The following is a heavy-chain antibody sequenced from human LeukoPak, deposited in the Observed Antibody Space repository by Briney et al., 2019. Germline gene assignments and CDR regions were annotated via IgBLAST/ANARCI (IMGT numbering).Heavy chain of an antibody. V-gene: IGHV3-30*02. CDR1: GFTFSSYG. CDR2: IRYDGSNK. D-gene: IGHD4-17*01. J-gene: IGHJ5*02. Sequence: GGSLRLSCAASGFTFSSYGMHWVRQAPGKGLEWVAFIRYDGSNKYYADSVKGRFTISRDNSKNTLYLQMNSLRAEDTAVYYCARDDYGDSKGWFDPWGQGTLVTVSS. CDR3: ARDDYGDSKGWFDP.